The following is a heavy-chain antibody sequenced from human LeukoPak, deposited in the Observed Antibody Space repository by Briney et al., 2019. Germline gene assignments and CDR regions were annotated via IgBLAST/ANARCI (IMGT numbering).Heavy chain of an antibody. CDR1: GGSFSGYY. V-gene: IGHV4-34*01. CDR3: ARHPGRKYQLLRRGWFDP. CDR2: INHSGST. Sequence: SETLSLTCAVYGGSFSGYYWSWIRQPPGKGLEWIGEINHSGSTNYNPSLKSRVTISVDTSKNQFSLKLSSVTAADTAVYYCARHPGRKYQLLRRGWFDPWGQGTLVTVSS. J-gene: IGHJ5*02. D-gene: IGHD2-2*01.